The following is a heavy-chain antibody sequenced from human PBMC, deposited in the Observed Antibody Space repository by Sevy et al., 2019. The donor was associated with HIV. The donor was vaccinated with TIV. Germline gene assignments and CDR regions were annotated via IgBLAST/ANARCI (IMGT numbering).Heavy chain of an antibody. CDR1: GFTFISHP. Sequence: GESLKISCASSGFTFISHPMTWVRQAPGKGLEWVASISSSGGSTYYADSVKGRFTIYRDNSKEMVELQMNSLGVADTAVYFCAKEDFRGFDAWGQGTLVTVSS. D-gene: IGHD6-25*01. CDR3: AKEDFRGFDA. V-gene: IGHV3-23*01. CDR2: ISSSGGST. J-gene: IGHJ5*02.